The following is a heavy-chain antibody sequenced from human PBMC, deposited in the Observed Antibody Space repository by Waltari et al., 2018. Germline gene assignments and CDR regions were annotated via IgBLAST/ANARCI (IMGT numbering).Heavy chain of an antibody. D-gene: IGHD6-6*01. J-gene: IGHJ4*02. Sequence: EVQLVESGGGLVQPGGSLRLSCAASGFTFSSYWMSWVHQAPGRGLEWVENIKEDGSEKSYVDSVKGRFTISRDNAKNSLSLQMNSLRAEDTAVYYCARISSTATRDSWGRGTLVTVSS. CDR2: IKEDGSEK. V-gene: IGHV3-7*01. CDR3: ARISSTATRDS. CDR1: GFTFSSYW.